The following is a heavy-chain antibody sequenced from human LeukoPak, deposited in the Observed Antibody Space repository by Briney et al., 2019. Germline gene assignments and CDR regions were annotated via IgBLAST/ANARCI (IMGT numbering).Heavy chain of an antibody. CDR1: GGSFSGYY. Sequence: PSETLSLTCAVYGGSFSGYYWSWIRQPPGKGLEWIGEINHSGSTNYNPSLKSRVTISVDTSKNQFSLKLSSVTAADTAVYYCARRHGFGLTGYWGQGTLVTVSS. V-gene: IGHV4-34*01. CDR3: ARRHGFGLTGY. CDR2: INHSGST. D-gene: IGHD3-10*01. J-gene: IGHJ4*02.